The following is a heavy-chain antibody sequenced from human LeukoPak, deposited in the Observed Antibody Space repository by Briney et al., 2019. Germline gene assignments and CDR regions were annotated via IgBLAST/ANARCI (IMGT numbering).Heavy chain of an antibody. CDR1: RGTFCSYA. D-gene: IGHD3-10*02. CDR3: ARGVFGELLPDYYYYGMDV. Sequence: SVKVSCKDSRGTFCSYAISWVRQGPGQGLEWMGGIIPIFGTANYAQKLQGRVTITADKSTSTAYMELSSLRSEDTAVYYCARGVFGELLPDYYYYGMDVWGQGTTVTVSS. CDR2: IIPIFGTA. J-gene: IGHJ6*02. V-gene: IGHV1-69*06.